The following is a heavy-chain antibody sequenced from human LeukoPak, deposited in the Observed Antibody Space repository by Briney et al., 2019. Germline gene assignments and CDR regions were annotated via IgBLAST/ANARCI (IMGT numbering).Heavy chain of an antibody. CDR1: GFTFSNYG. Sequence: GRSLRLSCAASGFTFSNYGMHWVRQAPGKGLEWVGRIKSKTDGGTTDYAAPVKGRFTISRDDSKNTLYLQMNSLKTEDTAVYYCAAWAYSSGWYYFDYWGQGTLVTVSS. CDR3: AAWAYSSGWYYFDY. D-gene: IGHD6-19*01. V-gene: IGHV3-15*07. CDR2: IKSKTDGGTT. J-gene: IGHJ4*02.